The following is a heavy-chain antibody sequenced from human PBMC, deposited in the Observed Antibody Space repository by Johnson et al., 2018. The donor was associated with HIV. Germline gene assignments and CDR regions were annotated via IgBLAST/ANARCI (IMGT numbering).Heavy chain of an antibody. D-gene: IGHD6-13*01. V-gene: IGHV3-66*01. J-gene: IGHJ3*02. Sequence: VQLVESGGGLVKPGGSLRLSCAASGFTFSDYYMSWIRQAPGKGLGWVSVIYSGGSTYYADSVKGRFTISRDNSKNTRYLQMNSLRAEDTAVYYCVKGIDSSSWNDAFDIWGQGTMVTVSS. CDR1: GFTFSDYY. CDR2: IYSGGST. CDR3: VKGIDSSSWNDAFDI.